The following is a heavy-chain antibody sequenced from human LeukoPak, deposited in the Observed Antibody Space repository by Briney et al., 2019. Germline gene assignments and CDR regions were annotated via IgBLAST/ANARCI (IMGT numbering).Heavy chain of an antibody. CDR2: INHSGST. J-gene: IGHJ4*02. CDR1: GGSFSGYY. D-gene: IGHD6-13*01. Sequence: SETLSLTCAVYGGSFSGYYWSWIRQPPGKGLEWIGEINHSGSTNYNPSLKSRVTISVDTSKNQFSLKLSSVTAADTAVYYCASSGEIAAAGTSHDYWGQGTQVTVSS. CDR3: ASSGEIAAAGTSHDY. V-gene: IGHV4-34*01.